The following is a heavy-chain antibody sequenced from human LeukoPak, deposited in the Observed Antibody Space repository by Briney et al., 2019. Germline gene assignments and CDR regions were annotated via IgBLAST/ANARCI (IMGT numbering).Heavy chain of an antibody. CDR1: GFTFSHYS. J-gene: IGHJ4*02. CDR3: ARDTKYAFDN. CDR2: IGISSGNT. D-gene: IGHD2-2*01. Sequence: GGSLRLSCAASGFTFSHYSMNWVRQAPGKGLEWISYIGISSGNTKYTDSVKGRFTISGDKAKNSVYLQMNSLRVEDTAVYYCARDTKYAFDNWGQGTLVTVSS. V-gene: IGHV3-48*01.